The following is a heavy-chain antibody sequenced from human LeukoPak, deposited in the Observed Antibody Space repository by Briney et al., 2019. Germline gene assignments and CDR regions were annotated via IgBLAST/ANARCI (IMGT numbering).Heavy chain of an antibody. Sequence: GGSLRLSCAVSGLTFSSSRMDWVRQAPGKGLEWVASINPDGNKKYSADSVKGRFTISRDNSKNTLYLQMNSLRAEDTAVYYCARDLGSYPRGEDYFDYWGQGTLVTVSS. J-gene: IGHJ4*02. CDR2: INPDGNKK. CDR3: ARDLGSYPRGEDYFDY. V-gene: IGHV3-7*01. D-gene: IGHD3-10*01. CDR1: GLTFSSSR.